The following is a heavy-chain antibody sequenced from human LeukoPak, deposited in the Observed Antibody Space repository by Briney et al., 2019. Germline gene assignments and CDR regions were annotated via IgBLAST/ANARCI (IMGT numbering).Heavy chain of an antibody. V-gene: IGHV3-64D*06. J-gene: IGHJ4*02. CDR2: ISGNGGST. CDR3: ASPYSGYDYNFDY. CDR1: GFTFSNYA. D-gene: IGHD5-12*01. Sequence: GGSLRLLCSASGFTFSNYAKHWVRQAPGKGLEYVSTISGNGGSTYYADPVKGRFTISRDNSKNTLFLQMSSLRAEDTAVYYCASPYSGYDYNFDYWGQGTLVTVSS.